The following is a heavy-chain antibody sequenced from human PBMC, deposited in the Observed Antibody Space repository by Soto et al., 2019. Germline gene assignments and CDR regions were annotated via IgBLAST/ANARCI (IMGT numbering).Heavy chain of an antibody. Sequence: ASVKVSCKASGYTFTGYYMHWVRQAPGQGLEWMGWINPNSGGTNYAQKFQGWVTMTRDTSISTAYMELSRLRSDDTAVYYCARVPHLGYCSGGSCYRGYYGMDVWGQGT. CDR2: INPNSGGT. CDR1: GYTFTGYY. J-gene: IGHJ6*02. V-gene: IGHV1-2*04. D-gene: IGHD2-15*01. CDR3: ARVPHLGYCSGGSCYRGYYGMDV.